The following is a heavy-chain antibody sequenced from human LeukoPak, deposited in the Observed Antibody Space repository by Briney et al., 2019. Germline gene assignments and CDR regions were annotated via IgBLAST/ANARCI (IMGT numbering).Heavy chain of an antibody. CDR1: GFTFTSYS. Sequence: GGSLRLSCAASGFTFTSYSMNWVRQAPGKGLEWVSTISGGGGSTYYADSVKGGFTISRDNSKNTLYLQVNSLRAEDTAVYYCAKDRVTAAAGINYFDYWGQGTLVTVSS. CDR3: AKDRVTAAAGINYFDY. D-gene: IGHD6-13*01. V-gene: IGHV3-23*01. CDR2: ISGGGGST. J-gene: IGHJ4*02.